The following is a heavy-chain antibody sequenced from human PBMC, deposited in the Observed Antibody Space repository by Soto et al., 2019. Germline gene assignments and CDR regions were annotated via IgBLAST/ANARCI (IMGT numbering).Heavy chain of an antibody. CDR2: IYYSGST. D-gene: IGHD3-3*01. V-gene: IGHV4-61*01. CDR1: GDSVSSGSYY. CDR3: ARVWSGNSGAFHSLKY. J-gene: IGHJ4*02. Sequence: PSETLSLTCTVSGDSVSSGSYYWSWIRQPPGKGLEWIGYIYYSGSTKYNPSLKSRVTISVDRSKNQFSLRLSSVTTADTAVYYCARVWSGNSGAFHSLKYRGQGTLVTVSS.